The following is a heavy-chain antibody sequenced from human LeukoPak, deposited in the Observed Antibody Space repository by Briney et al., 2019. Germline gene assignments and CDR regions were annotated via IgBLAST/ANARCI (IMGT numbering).Heavy chain of an antibody. CDR3: ARGRSGAFDI. Sequence: TGGSLRLSCAASGFTFSSYSMNWVRQAPGKGLEWVSSISSSSGYIYYADSVKGRLTISRDNAKNSLYLQMNSLRAEDTAVYYCARGRSGAFDIWGQGTMVTVSS. V-gene: IGHV3-21*01. D-gene: IGHD3-10*01. J-gene: IGHJ3*02. CDR2: ISSSSGYI. CDR1: GFTFSSYS.